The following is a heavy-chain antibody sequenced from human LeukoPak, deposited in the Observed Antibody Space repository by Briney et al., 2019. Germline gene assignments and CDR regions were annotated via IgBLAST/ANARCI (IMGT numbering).Heavy chain of an antibody. J-gene: IGHJ4*02. CDR2: IYYSGST. CDR1: GGSISSYY. Sequence: PSETLSLTCTVSGGSISSYYWSWIRQPPGKGLEWIGYIYYSGSTNYNPSLKSRVTISVDTSKNQFSLKLSPVTAADTAVYYCAREGGSYYQTFDYWGQGTLVTVSS. V-gene: IGHV4-59*01. CDR3: AREGGSYYQTFDY. D-gene: IGHD1-26*01.